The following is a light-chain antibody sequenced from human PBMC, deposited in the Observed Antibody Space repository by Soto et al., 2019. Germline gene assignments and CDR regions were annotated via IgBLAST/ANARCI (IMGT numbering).Light chain of an antibody. CDR1: QDISN. CDR2: AAS. Sequence: DIQMTQSPSSLSASVGDRVTITCRASQDISNLAWYQQKPGKVPKLQIYAASTLQSGVPSRFSGSGSGTDFTLTISSLQPEDVATYYCQKYNSAPPEAFGPGTKVDI. CDR3: QKYNSAPPEA. V-gene: IGKV1-27*01. J-gene: IGKJ3*01.